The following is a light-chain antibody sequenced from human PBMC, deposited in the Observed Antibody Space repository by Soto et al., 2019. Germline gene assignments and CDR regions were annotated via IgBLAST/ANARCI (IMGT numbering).Light chain of an antibody. J-gene: IGKJ1*01. CDR3: QQTYSTPWT. V-gene: IGKV1-39*01. CDR2: AAS. Sequence: DIQMTQSPSSLSAFVGARVTITCRASQNIDRYLNWYQQKPGKAPKVLIYAASNLQSGVPSRFSGSGSGTHFSLTISSLQAEDFATYYCQQTYSTPWTFGQGTKVDIK. CDR1: QNIDRY.